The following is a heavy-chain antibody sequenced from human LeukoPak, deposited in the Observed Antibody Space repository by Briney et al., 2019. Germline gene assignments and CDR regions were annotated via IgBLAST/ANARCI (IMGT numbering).Heavy chain of an antibody. CDR3: ARLERAGSYYFGGYFDY. J-gene: IGHJ4*02. Sequence: SQTLSLTCTVSGASISSGGYFWSWIRQHPGKGLEWIGYIYYSGSTNYNPSLKSRVAISVDTSKNQFSLKLSSVAAADTAVYYCARLERAGSYYFGGYFDYWGQGTLVTVSS. CDR1: GASISSGGYF. V-gene: IGHV4-61*08. D-gene: IGHD1-26*01. CDR2: IYYSGST.